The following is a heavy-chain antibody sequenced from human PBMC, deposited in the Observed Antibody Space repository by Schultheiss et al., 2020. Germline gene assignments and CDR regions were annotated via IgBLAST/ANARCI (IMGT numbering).Heavy chain of an antibody. CDR2: IFSNDEK. Sequence: SGPTLVKPTETLTLTCTVSGFSLSNARMGVRWIRQPPGKALEWLAHIFSNDEKTYYTSLKSRLTISKDTSKSQVVLTMTNMDPVDTATYYCAHRGGGYRTTNWFDPWGKGTLGTGSA. D-gene: IGHD3-22*01. CDR1: GFSLSNARMG. J-gene: IGHJ5*02. V-gene: IGHV2-26*01. CDR3: AHRGGGYRTTNWFDP.